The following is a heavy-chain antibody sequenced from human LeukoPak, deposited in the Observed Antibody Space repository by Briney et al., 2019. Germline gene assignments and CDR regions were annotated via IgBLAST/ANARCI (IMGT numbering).Heavy chain of an antibody. CDR2: IYYSGST. CDR3: ARTLFGIAAS. J-gene: IGHJ4*02. Sequence: SQTLSLTCTVSGGSISSSSYYWGWIRQPPGKGLEWIGSIYYSGSTYYNPSLKSRVTISVDTSKNQFSLKLSSVTAADTAVYYCARTLFGIAASWGQGTLVTVSS. D-gene: IGHD6-13*01. CDR1: GGSISSSSYY. V-gene: IGHV4-39*07.